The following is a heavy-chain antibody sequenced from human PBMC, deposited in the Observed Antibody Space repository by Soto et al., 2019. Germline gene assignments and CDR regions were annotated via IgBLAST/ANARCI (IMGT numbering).Heavy chain of an antibody. CDR1: GFTFSSYA. D-gene: IGHD2-2*01. J-gene: IGHJ6*01. CDR3: AKGACSSTSCYSYYYYGMDV. Sequence: GGSLRLSCAASGFTFSSYAMSWVRQAPGKGLEWVSAISGSGGSTYYADSVKGRFTISRDNSKNTLYLQMNSLRAEDTAVYYCAKGACSSTSCYSYYYYGMDVRGQGTTVTVSS. CDR2: ISGSGGST. V-gene: IGHV3-23*01.